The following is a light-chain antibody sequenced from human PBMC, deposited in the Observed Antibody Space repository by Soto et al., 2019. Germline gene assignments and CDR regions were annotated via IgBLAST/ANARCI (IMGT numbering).Light chain of an antibody. CDR2: DAS. CDR1: QSISNR. CDR3: QHYGGVWT. Sequence: IQMTLSASTLSASVGDRVTITCRASQSISNRLAWYQQKPGKAPKVLIYDASSLEGGVPSRFSGTASATEFILTISSLKPDDFATYHCQHYGGVWTFGQGTKVDI. J-gene: IGKJ1*01. V-gene: IGKV1-5*01.